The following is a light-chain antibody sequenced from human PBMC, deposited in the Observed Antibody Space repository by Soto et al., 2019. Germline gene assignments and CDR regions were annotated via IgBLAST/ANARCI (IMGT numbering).Light chain of an antibody. J-gene: IGKJ4*01. V-gene: IGKV3-15*01. CDR3: QQYNFWPPLT. CDR1: QSVNSN. CDR2: DAS. Sequence: EIVMTQSPATLSVSPGERATLSCRASQSVNSNLAWYRQKPGQAPRLLISDASTRATGGPARFSGSGSGTEFTLTISSLQSEDSGIYYCQQYNFWPPLTFGGGTKVDIK.